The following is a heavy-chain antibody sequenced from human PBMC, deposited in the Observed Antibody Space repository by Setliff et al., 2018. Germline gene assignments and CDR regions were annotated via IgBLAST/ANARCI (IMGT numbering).Heavy chain of an antibody. CDR3: ARNPDFLQYSFDL. Sequence: TSETLSLTCTVSGGSISNSTFYWGWIRQPPGKGLEWIGSINYYGTIFDDGTTYSTYYNPSLKSQATISIDTSKIQFSLKLSSMTAADTAMYYCARNPDFLQYSFDLWGRGTLVTVSS. CDR2: INYYGTIFDDGTTYST. V-gene: IGHV4-39*07. D-gene: IGHD5-12*01. J-gene: IGHJ5*02. CDR1: GGSISNSTFY.